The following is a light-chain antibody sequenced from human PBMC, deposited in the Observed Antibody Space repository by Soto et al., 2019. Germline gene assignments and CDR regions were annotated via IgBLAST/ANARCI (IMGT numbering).Light chain of an antibody. V-gene: IGLV2-14*01. J-gene: IGLJ1*01. Sequence: SALTQPASGSGSPGQSITISCTGTSSDVGGYNYVSWYQQHTGKAPKLMIYDVSNRPSGVSNRFSGSKSGNTASLTISGLQAEDEADYYCSSYTSSSTLRVFGTGTKVTV. CDR2: DVS. CDR1: SSDVGGYNY. CDR3: SSYTSSSTLRV.